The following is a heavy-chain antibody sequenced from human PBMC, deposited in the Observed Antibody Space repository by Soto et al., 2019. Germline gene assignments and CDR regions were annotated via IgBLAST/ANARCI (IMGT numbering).Heavy chain of an antibody. CDR1: GYTFTSYD. Sequence: ASVKVSCKASGYTFTSYDINWVRQATGQGLEWMGWMNPSGGSTSYAQKFQGRVTMTRDTSTSTVYMELSSLRSEDTAVYYCARAGDSSGYSGAFDIWGQGTMVTVSS. D-gene: IGHD3-22*01. CDR2: MNPSGGST. J-gene: IGHJ3*02. CDR3: ARAGDSSGYSGAFDI. V-gene: IGHV1-8*01.